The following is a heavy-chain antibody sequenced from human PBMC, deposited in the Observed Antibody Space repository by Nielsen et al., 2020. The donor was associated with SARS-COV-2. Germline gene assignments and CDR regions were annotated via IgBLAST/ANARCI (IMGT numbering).Heavy chain of an antibody. CDR1: GGSFSGYY. Sequence: ESLKISCAVYGGSFSGYYWSWIRQPPGKGLEWIGEINHSGSTNYNPSLKSRVTISVDTSKNQFSLKLSSVTAADTAVYYCARAYDITYYFDYWGQGTLVTVSS. D-gene: IGHD3-9*01. CDR2: INHSGST. CDR3: ARAYDITYYFDY. J-gene: IGHJ4*02. V-gene: IGHV4-34*01.